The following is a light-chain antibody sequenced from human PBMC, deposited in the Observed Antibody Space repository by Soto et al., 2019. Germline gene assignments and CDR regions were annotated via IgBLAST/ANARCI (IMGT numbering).Light chain of an antibody. CDR1: QGISSW. CDR2: AAS. J-gene: IGKJ5*01. Sequence: DIQMTXXPXXXXAXXXYXXTIXCRASQGISSWLAWYQQKPGKAPKLLIYAASSLQSGVPSRFSGSGSGTDFTLTISSLQPEDFATYYCQQANSFPITFGQGTRLEIK. V-gene: IGKV1-12*01. CDR3: QQANSFPIT.